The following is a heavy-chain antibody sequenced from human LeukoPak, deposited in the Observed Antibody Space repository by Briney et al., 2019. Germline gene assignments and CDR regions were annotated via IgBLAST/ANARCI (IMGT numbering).Heavy chain of an antibody. CDR3: ARDSPRNDAFDI. CDR1: GGSISSYY. CDR2: IYTSGTT. Sequence: SETLSLTCTVSGGSISSYYWSWIRQPPGKGLEWIGHIYTSGTTNYNPSLKSRVTISVDTSKNQFSLKLSSVTAADTAVYYCARDSPRNDAFDIWGQGTMVTVSS. J-gene: IGHJ3*02. V-gene: IGHV4-4*08.